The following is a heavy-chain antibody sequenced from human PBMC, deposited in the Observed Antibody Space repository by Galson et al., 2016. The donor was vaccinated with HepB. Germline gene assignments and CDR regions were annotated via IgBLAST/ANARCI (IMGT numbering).Heavy chain of an antibody. J-gene: IGHJ4*02. V-gene: IGHV3-23*01. Sequence: SLRLSCAASGFTFSSYAMSWVRQAPGKGLEWVSAISSSGGSTFYADSVKGRFTISRDNSKNTLYLRVNSLRAEDTAVYYCAKDRTYFDWLLYFDYWGQGTLVTVSS. CDR3: AKDRTYFDWLLYFDY. CDR2: ISSSGGST. D-gene: IGHD3-9*01. CDR1: GFTFSSYA.